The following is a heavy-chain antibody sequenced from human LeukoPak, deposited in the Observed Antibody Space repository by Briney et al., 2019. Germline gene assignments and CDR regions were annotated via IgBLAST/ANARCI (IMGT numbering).Heavy chain of an antibody. CDR1: GFTFSSYS. V-gene: IGHV3-21*04. CDR2: ISSSSGYI. J-gene: IGHJ4*02. Sequence: GGSLRLSCAASGFTFSSYSMNWVRQAPGKGLEWVSSISSSSGYIYYADSVKGRFTISRDNAKNSLSLQMNSLRAEDTAVCYCARDLGYSSGWLDYWGQGTLVTVSS. CDR3: ARDLGYSSGWLDY. D-gene: IGHD6-19*01.